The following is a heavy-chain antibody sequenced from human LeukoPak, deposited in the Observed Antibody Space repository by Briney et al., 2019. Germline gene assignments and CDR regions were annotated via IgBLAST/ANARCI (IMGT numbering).Heavy chain of an antibody. CDR2: IFYSGNT. CDR3: ARDLHSSGWYWFDP. CDR1: GGPISSYY. V-gene: IGHV4-59*01. J-gene: IGHJ5*02. Sequence: PSETLSLTCTVSGGPISSYYWSWIRQPPGKGLEWIGYIFYSGNTNYNPPLKSRVTISVDTSKNQFSLKLSSVTAADTAVYYCARDLHSSGWYWFDPWGQGTLVTVSS. D-gene: IGHD6-19*01.